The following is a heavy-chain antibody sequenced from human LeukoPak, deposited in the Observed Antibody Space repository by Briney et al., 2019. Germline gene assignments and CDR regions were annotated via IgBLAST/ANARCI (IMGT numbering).Heavy chain of an antibody. D-gene: IGHD3-10*01. Sequence: GASVTVSCKASGYTFTSYGISWVRQAPGQGLEWMGWISAYNGNTNYAQKFQGRVTMTEDTSTDTAYMELSSLRSEDTAVYYCATARTRYITMVRGVIVPNDAFDIWGQGTMVTVSS. J-gene: IGHJ3*02. CDR3: ATARTRYITMVRGVIVPNDAFDI. V-gene: IGHV1-18*01. CDR2: ISAYNGNT. CDR1: GYTFTSYG.